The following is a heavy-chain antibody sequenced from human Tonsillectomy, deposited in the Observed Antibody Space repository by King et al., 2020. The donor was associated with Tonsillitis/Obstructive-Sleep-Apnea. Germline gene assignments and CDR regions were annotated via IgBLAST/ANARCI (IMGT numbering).Heavy chain of an antibody. J-gene: IGHJ4*02. Sequence: QLVQSGAEVKKPGASVKVSCKASGYTFTNYAMHWVRQAPGHSLEWLGWINAGTGNTKDSQNFQGRVAITRDTSASTAYMELSSLRSEDTAIYYCARDRNYFDFWGQGTLVTVSS. CDR3: ARDRNYFDF. V-gene: IGHV1-3*01. CDR1: GYTFTNYA. CDR2: INAGTGNT.